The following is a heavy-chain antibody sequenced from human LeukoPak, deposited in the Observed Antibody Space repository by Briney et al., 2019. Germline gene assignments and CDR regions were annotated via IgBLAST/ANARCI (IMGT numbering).Heavy chain of an antibody. CDR2: INAGNGNT. Sequence: ASVKVSCKASGYTFTTYAMHWVRQAPGQRLEWMGWINAGNGNTKYSQKFQARVTITRDTSASTAYMELSRLRSDDTAVYYCARRGSGYFDSREAFNLWGQGTMVTVSS. CDR1: GYTFTTYA. D-gene: IGHD3-22*01. CDR3: ARRGSGYFDSREAFNL. J-gene: IGHJ3*01. V-gene: IGHV1-3*01.